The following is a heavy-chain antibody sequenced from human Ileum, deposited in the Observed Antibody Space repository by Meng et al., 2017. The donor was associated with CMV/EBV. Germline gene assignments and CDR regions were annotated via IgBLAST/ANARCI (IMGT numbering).Heavy chain of an antibody. CDR1: GFTVSSNY. Sequence: GGSLRPSCAASGFTVSSNYMIWVRQAPGKGLEWASVIYGGGNTYYADPVKGRFTLSRDNSKNTLYLQMNSLRAEDTAVDYCASRSMVGTTDPPRHAFDIWGQGTMVTVSS. D-gene: IGHD1-26*01. CDR3: ASRSMVGTTDPPRHAFDI. V-gene: IGHV3-53*01. J-gene: IGHJ3*02. CDR2: IYGGGNT.